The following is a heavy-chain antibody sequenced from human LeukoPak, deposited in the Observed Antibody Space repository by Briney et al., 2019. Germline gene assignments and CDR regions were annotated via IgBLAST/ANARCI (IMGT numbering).Heavy chain of an antibody. CDR1: GGSISSSRYF. V-gene: IGHV4-39*07. CDR3: ARGLGILRF. D-gene: IGHD6-13*01. CDR2: MNHSGST. Sequence: SETLSLTCTVSGGSISSSRYFWGWIRQPPGKGLEWIGEMNHSGSTNNNPSLKSRVTFSVDTSKNQFSLKLSSVTAADTAVYYCARGLGILRFWGQGTLVTVSS. J-gene: IGHJ4*02.